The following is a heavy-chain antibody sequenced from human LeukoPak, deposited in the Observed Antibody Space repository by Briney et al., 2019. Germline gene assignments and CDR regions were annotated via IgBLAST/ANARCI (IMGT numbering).Heavy chain of an antibody. Sequence: ASVKVSCKASGGTFSSYAISWVRQAPGQGLEWMGGIIPIFGTANYAQKFQGRVTITADESTSTAYMEPSSLRSEDTAVYYCARDIGSYYGSGAHFDPWGQGTLVTVSS. V-gene: IGHV1-69*01. CDR2: IIPIFGTA. CDR3: ARDIGSYYGSGAHFDP. CDR1: GGTFSSYA. J-gene: IGHJ5*02. D-gene: IGHD3-10*01.